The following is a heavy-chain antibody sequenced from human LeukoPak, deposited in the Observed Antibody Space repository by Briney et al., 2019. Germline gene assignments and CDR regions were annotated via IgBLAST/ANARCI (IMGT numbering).Heavy chain of an antibody. D-gene: IGHD2-2*01. CDR1: GGSFSGYY. CDR3: ARALRLGYCSSTSCPKKGYFDY. Sequence: SETLSLTCAVYGGSFSGYYWSWIRQPPGKGLEWIGEINHSGSTNYNPSLKSRVTISVDTSKNQFSLKLSSVTAADTAVYYCARALRLGYCSSTSCPKKGYFDYWGQGTLVTVSS. CDR2: INHSGST. J-gene: IGHJ4*02. V-gene: IGHV4-34*01.